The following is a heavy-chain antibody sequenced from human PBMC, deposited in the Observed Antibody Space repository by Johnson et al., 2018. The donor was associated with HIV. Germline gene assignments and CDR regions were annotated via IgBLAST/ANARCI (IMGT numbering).Heavy chain of an antibody. CDR2: ISYDGSNK. V-gene: IGHV3-30*03. CDR3: AREGGYSSSWYGGYGREDAFDI. Sequence: QMQLVESGGGVVQPGRSLRLSCAASGFTFGSYGIHWVRQAPGKGLEWVAVISYDGSNKDYADSVKGRFTIPRDNSKNTLYLQMNSLRAEDTAVYYYAREGGYSSSWYGGYGREDAFDIWGQGTMVTVSS. CDR1: GFTFGSYG. J-gene: IGHJ3*02. D-gene: IGHD6-13*01.